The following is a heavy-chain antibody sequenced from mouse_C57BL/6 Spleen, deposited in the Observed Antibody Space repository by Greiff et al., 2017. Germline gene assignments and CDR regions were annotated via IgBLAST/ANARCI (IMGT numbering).Heavy chain of an antibody. V-gene: IGHV1-69*01. CDR2: IDPSDSYT. CDR3: ARRSVTGYAMDY. D-gene: IGHD2-12*01. Sequence: QVQLQQPGAELVMPGASVKLSCKASGYTFTSYWMHWVKQRPGQGLEWIGEIDPSDSYTNYNQKFKGKSTLTVDKSSSTAYMQLSRLTSEDSAVYYCARRSVTGYAMDYWGQGTSVTVSS. J-gene: IGHJ4*01. CDR1: GYTFTSYW.